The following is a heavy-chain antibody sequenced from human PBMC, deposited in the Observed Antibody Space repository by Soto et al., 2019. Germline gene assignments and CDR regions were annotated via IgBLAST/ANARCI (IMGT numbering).Heavy chain of an antibody. J-gene: IGHJ4*02. Sequence: GGSLRLSCAASGFTFSSYWMSWVRQTPGKGLEWVANIKQDGSEKYYVDSVKGRFTISRDNAKNSLYLQMNSLRAEDTAVYYCARDPHDYIWGPSGSDYWGQGTLVTVSS. CDR2: IKQDGSEK. D-gene: IGHD3-16*01. V-gene: IGHV3-7*01. CDR1: GFTFSSYW. CDR3: ARDPHDYIWGPSGSDY.